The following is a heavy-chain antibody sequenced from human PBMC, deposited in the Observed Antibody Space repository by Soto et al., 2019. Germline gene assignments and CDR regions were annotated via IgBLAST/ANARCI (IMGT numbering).Heavy chain of an antibody. CDR2: ISYDGSNK. J-gene: IGHJ4*02. Sequence: ASGFTFSSYAMHWVRQAPGKGLEWVAVISYDGSNKYYADSVKGRFTISRDNSKNTPYLQMNSLRAEDTAVYYCARPPSSHPFPGYSYGPFDYWGQGTLVTVSS. V-gene: IGHV3-30-3*01. D-gene: IGHD5-18*01. CDR1: GFTFSSYA. CDR3: ARPPSSHPFPGYSYGPFDY.